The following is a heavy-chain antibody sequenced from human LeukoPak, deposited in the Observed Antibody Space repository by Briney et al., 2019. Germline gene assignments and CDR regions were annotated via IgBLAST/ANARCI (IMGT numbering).Heavy chain of an antibody. CDR1: GFTFSTYG. D-gene: IGHD3-22*01. CDR3: AKGDYYDLDY. CDR2: ITSGVGIT. Sequence: GGSLRLSCAASGFTFSTYGMNWVRQAPGKGLEWVSIITSGVGITYYADSVKGRFTISRDNSRNTLYLQMNSLTAEDTAVYYCAKGDYYDLDYWGQGTLVTVSS. J-gene: IGHJ4*02. V-gene: IGHV3-23*01.